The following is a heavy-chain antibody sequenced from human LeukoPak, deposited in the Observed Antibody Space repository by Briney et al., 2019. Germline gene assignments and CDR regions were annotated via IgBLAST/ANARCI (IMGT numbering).Heavy chain of an antibody. J-gene: IGHJ6*03. D-gene: IGHD6-19*01. Sequence: SETLSLTCTVSGGSISSYYWTWIRQPPGKGLEWIWYIYYSGTTNYNPSLKSRVSISVDRSKNQFSLKLSSVTAADTAVYYCARAVAGDYYYYMDVWGKGTTVTVSS. CDR3: ARAVAGDYYYYMDV. V-gene: IGHV4-59*01. CDR2: IYYSGTT. CDR1: GGSISSYY.